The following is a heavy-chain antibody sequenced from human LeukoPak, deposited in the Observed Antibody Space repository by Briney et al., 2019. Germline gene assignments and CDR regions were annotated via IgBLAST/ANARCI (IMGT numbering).Heavy chain of an antibody. CDR1: GYTFTSYY. J-gene: IGHJ3*02. Sequence: ASEKVSCTASGYTFTSYYMHWVRQAPGQGLEWMGLINPSGGSTSYAQKFQGRVTMTRDTSTSTVYMELSSLRSEDTAVYYCARTSSGSYDAFDIWGQGTMVTVPS. D-gene: IGHD3-10*01. CDR2: INPSGGST. CDR3: ARTSSGSYDAFDI. V-gene: IGHV1-46*01.